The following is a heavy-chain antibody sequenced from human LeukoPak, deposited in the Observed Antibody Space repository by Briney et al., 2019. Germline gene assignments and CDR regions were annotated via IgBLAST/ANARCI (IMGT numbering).Heavy chain of an antibody. J-gene: IGHJ4*02. CDR1: GGSISSYY. Sequence: PSETLPLTCTVSGGSISSYYWSWIRQPPGKGLEWIGYIYYSGSTNYNPSLKSRVTISVDTSKNQFSLKLSSVTAADTAVYYCASGYSNYGGIFDYWGQGTLVTVSS. D-gene: IGHD4-11*01. V-gene: IGHV4-59*01. CDR2: IYYSGST. CDR3: ASGYSNYGGIFDY.